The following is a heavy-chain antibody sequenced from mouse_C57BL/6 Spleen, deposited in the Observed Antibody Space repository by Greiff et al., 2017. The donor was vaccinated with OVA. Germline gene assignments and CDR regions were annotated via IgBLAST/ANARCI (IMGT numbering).Heavy chain of an antibody. CDR2: IYPGSGST. V-gene: IGHV1-55*01. Sequence: VQLQQPGAELVKPGASVKMSCKASGYTFTSYWITWVKQRPGQGLEWIGDIYPGSGSTNYNEKFKSKATLTVDTASSTAYMQLSSLTSEDSAVYYCARAPYYYGSSYRDAIDYWGQGTSVTVSS. D-gene: IGHD1-1*01. J-gene: IGHJ4*01. CDR3: ARAPYYYGSSYRDAIDY. CDR1: GYTFTSYW.